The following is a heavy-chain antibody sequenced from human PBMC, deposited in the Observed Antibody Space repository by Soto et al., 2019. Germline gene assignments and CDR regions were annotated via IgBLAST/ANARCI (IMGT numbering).Heavy chain of an antibody. CDR2: IYYSGST. CDR1: GGSISSGGYY. D-gene: IGHD5-18*01. Sequence: SETLSLTCTVSGGSISSGGYYWSWIRQHPGKGLEWIGYIYYSGSTYYNPSLKSRVTISVDTSKNQFSLKLSSVTAADTAVYYCAREGSLAMANLELGYYYYYMDVWGKGTTVTVSS. CDR3: AREGSLAMANLELGYYYYYMDV. J-gene: IGHJ6*03. V-gene: IGHV4-31*03.